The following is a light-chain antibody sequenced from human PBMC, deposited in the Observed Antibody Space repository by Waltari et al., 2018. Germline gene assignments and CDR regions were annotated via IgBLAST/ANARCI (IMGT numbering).Light chain of an antibody. CDR1: QGISSY. CDR3: QQLNSHPSVT. J-gene: IGKJ4*01. V-gene: IGKV1-9*01. Sequence: QLTQSPSSLSASVGDRVTITCRASQGISSYLAWYQQKPGKAPKPLIYAASTLKRGVPSRFSGSGSGADFTLTISSLQPEDFATYYCQQLNSHPSVTFGEGTKVEIK. CDR2: AAS.